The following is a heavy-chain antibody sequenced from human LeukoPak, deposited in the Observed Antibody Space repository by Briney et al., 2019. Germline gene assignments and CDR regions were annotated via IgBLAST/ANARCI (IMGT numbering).Heavy chain of an antibody. CDR3: ARGARPDSGNYYLHFDY. V-gene: IGHV3-23*01. CDR2: ISGSGGST. Sequence: PGGSLRLSCAASGFTFSSYAMSWVRQAPGKGLEWVSAISGSGGSTYYADSVKGRFTISRDNAKNTLYLQMNSLRAEDTAVYYCARGARPDSGNYYLHFDYWGQGTLVTVSS. J-gene: IGHJ4*02. CDR1: GFTFSSYA. D-gene: IGHD1-26*01.